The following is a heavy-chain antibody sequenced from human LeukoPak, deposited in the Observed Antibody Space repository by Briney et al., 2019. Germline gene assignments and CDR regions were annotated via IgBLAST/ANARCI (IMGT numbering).Heavy chain of an antibody. J-gene: IGHJ3*02. CDR3: ARGRIHSWSDAFDI. Sequence: GASVKVSCKASGYTFIAHYMHWVRQAPGQGLEWLGWINSNSGGTKYAQKFQGSVIMTRDTSISTAYMELCRLKSDDTAVYYCARGRIHSWSDAFDIWGQGTTVTVSS. CDR2: INSNSGGT. CDR1: GYTFIAHY. D-gene: IGHD5-18*01. V-gene: IGHV1-2*02.